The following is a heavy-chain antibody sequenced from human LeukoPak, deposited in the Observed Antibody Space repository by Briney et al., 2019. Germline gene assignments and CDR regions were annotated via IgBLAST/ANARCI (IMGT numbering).Heavy chain of an antibody. Sequence: PGGSLRLSCAASGFTFSSYAMSWVRQAPGKGLEWVSAISGSDDDTYHADSVKGRFTISRDRSKNTLYLQMNGLKAEDTAVYHCAKSRSVADAFDIWGHGAMVTVSS. V-gene: IGHV3-23*01. CDR2: ISGSDDDT. J-gene: IGHJ3*02. D-gene: IGHD6-19*01. CDR1: GFTFSSYA. CDR3: AKSRSVADAFDI.